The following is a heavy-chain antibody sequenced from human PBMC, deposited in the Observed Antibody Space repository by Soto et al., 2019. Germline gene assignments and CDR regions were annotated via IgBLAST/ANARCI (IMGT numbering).Heavy chain of an antibody. Sequence: SSEKVSFEASCYTFTSYGISWVRQAPGQGLEWMGWISAYNGNTNYAQKLQGRVTMTTDTSTSTAYMELRSLRSDDTAVYYCARHSTIFGVVIIPSFYYYGMDVWGQGTTVTVSS. CDR2: ISAYNGNT. CDR1: CYTFTSYG. J-gene: IGHJ6*02. CDR3: ARHSTIFGVVIIPSFYYYGMDV. D-gene: IGHD3-3*01. V-gene: IGHV1-18*04.